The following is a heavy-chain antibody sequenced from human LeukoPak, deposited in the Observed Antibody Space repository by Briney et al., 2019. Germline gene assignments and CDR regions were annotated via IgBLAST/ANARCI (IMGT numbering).Heavy chain of an antibody. J-gene: IGHJ5*02. CDR3: ARGRRHFWSGFWFDP. D-gene: IGHD3-3*02. CDR1: SGSFSGYL. Sequence: SETLSLTCDVSSGSFSGYLRSWISQPRGKGLEWIGEINYSGSTNYNPSLKSRVSISGDTSKNQFSLKLNSVTAADTAVYYCARGRRHFWSGFWFDPWGQGSRVTVSS. CDR2: INYSGST. V-gene: IGHV4-34*01.